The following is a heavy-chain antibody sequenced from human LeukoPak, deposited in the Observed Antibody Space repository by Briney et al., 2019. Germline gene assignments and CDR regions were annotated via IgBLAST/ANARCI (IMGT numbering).Heavy chain of an antibody. Sequence: SETLSLTCAVYGGSFSGYYWSWIRQPPGKGLEWIGEINHSGSTNYNPSLKSRVTISVDTSKNQFSLKLSSVTAEDTAVYSCARARRLRSPSDFDYWGQGTLVTVSS. J-gene: IGHJ4*02. CDR1: GGSFSGYY. D-gene: IGHD3-10*01. V-gene: IGHV4-34*01. CDR3: ARARRLRSPSDFDY. CDR2: INHSGST.